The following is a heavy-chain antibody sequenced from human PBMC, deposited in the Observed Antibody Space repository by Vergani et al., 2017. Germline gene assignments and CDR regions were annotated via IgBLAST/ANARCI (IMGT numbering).Heavy chain of an antibody. CDR1: GGTFSSYA. CDR2: IIPILGIA. J-gene: IGHJ4*02. Sequence: QVQLVQSGAEVKKPGSSVKVSCKASGGTFSSYAISWVRQAPGQGLEWMGRIIPILGIANHAQKFQGRVTITADKSPSTAYMELSSLRSEDTAVYYCARSEEGSWGLVGKGYFDYWGQGTLVTVSS. D-gene: IGHD2-21*01. CDR3: ARSEEGSWGLVGKGYFDY. V-gene: IGHV1-69*04.